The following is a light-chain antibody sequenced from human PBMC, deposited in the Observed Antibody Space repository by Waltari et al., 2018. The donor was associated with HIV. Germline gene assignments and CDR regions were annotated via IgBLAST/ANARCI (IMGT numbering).Light chain of an antibody. CDR1: ISTIGRNS. CDR3: AAWDDTMNGGV. Sequence: QSVLTQPPSASGTPGQRVTISCSGSISTIGRNSVNWYQQFPGTAPKLLIYNNDHRPSGVPDRFSCSQSGTSASLAISGLQSEDEADYYCAAWDDTMNGGVFGTGTKVIVL. CDR2: NND. J-gene: IGLJ1*01. V-gene: IGLV1-44*01.